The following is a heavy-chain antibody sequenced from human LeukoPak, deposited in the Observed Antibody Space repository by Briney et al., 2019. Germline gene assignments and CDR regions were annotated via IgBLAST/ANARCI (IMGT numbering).Heavy chain of an antibody. Sequence: GGSLRLSCAASGFTFSSYWMSWVRQAPGKGLEWVANIKQDGSEKYYVDSVKGRFTISRDNAKNSLYLQMNSLRAEDTAVYYCAKDKKYSSSWSTDAFDIWGQGTMVTVSS. CDR3: AKDKKYSSSWSTDAFDI. CDR1: GFTFSSYW. CDR2: IKQDGSEK. D-gene: IGHD6-13*01. V-gene: IGHV3-7*03. J-gene: IGHJ3*02.